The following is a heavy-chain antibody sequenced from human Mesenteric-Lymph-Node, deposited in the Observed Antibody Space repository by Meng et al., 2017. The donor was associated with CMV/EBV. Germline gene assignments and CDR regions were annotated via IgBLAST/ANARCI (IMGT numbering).Heavy chain of an antibody. V-gene: IGHV4-34*01. CDR1: GESFSDYY. Sequence: SETLSLTCAAYGESFSDYYWNWIRQPPGEGLEWIGEINHSGGTNYNPSLKSRVTISIDTSKKQFSLKLSSVTAADTAVYYCARDSDGTLGYWGQGTLVTVSS. D-gene: IGHD3-16*01. CDR2: INHSGGT. CDR3: ARDSDGTLGY. J-gene: IGHJ4*02.